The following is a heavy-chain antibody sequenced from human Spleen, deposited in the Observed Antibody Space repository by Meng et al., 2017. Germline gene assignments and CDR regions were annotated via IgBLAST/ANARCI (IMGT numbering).Heavy chain of an antibody. CDR1: VGALSCYY. D-gene: IGHD3-3*01. CDR3: ASQSLQPFTIF. Sequence: QVQLQPWGVGLLKPLGALSLACAVYVGALSCYYWSWFRQPPGKGLEWIGGINSSGSTTYNASLKSRVTISVDTSKNQFSLKLSSVTAADTAVYYCASQSLQPFTIFWGQGTLVTVSS. CDR2: INSSGST. J-gene: IGHJ4*02. V-gene: IGHV4-34*02.